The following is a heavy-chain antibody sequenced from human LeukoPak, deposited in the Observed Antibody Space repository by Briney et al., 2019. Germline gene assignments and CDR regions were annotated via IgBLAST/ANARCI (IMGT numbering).Heavy chain of an antibody. V-gene: IGHV4-34*01. CDR1: GGSFSGYY. CDR3: ARGDYAPFDY. CDR2: INHSGST. J-gene: IGHJ4*02. D-gene: IGHD4-17*01. Sequence: PSETLSITCAVHGGSFSGYYWSGIRQPPGKGLEWIGEINHSGSTNYNPSLKSRVTISVDTSKNQFSLKLSSVTAADTAVYYCARGDYAPFDYWGQGTLVTVSS.